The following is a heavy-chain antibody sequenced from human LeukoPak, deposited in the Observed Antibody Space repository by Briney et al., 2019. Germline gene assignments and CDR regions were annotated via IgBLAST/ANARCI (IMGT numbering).Heavy chain of an antibody. D-gene: IGHD4-23*01. CDR1: GYTFTGYY. Sequence: VASVKVSCKASGYTFTGYYMHWVRQAPGQGLEWMGWINPNSGGTNYAQKFQGRVTMTRDTSISTAYMELSRLRSDDTAVYYCARDKAVTTEVTQHFQHWGQGTLVTVSS. CDR3: ARDKAVTTEVTQHFQH. V-gene: IGHV1-2*02. CDR2: INPNSGGT. J-gene: IGHJ1*01.